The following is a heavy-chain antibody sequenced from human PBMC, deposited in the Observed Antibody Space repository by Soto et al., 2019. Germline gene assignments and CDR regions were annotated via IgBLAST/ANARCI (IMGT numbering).Heavy chain of an antibody. D-gene: IGHD2-15*01. Sequence: ASETLSLTCTVAGGSVSTSRFFWGWIRQPPGEGLEWIGTIYFSGNTYYNPSLRSRVTISVDTSQNQFSLQLSSVTAADTAVYYCGRLQNFINWCFDSWGQGVLVTVSS. J-gene: IGHJ4*02. CDR2: IYFSGNT. CDR3: GRLQNFINWCFDS. V-gene: IGHV4-39*01. CDR1: GGSVSTSRFF.